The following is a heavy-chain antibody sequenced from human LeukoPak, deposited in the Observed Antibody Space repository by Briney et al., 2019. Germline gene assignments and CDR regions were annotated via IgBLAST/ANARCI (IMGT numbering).Heavy chain of an antibody. D-gene: IGHD3-22*01. J-gene: IGHJ4*02. V-gene: IGHV3-43*02. CDR3: AKDSYDSSGYYLPDFDY. CDR2: ISGDGGST. Sequence: PGGSLRLSCAASGFTFDDYAMHWVRQAPGKGLEWVSLISGDGGSTYYADSVKGRFTISRDNSKNSLYLQMNGLRTEDTALYYCAKDSYDSSGYYLPDFDYWGQGTLVTVSS. CDR1: GFTFDDYA.